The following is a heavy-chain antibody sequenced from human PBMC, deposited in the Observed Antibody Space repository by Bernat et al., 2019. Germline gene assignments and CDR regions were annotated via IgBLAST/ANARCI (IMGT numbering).Heavy chain of an antibody. CDR1: GFTFSSYS. V-gene: IGHV3-21*01. J-gene: IGHJ6*02. Sequence: EVQLVESGGGLVKPGGSLRLSCAASGFTFSSYSMNWVRQAPGKGLEWVSSISSSSSYIYYADSVKGRFTISRDNAKNSLYLQMNSLRAEDTAVYYCARGGSGSYYYYYGMDVGGQGTTVTVSS. CDR3: ARGGSGSYYYYYGMDV. D-gene: IGHD3-10*01. CDR2: ISSSSSYI.